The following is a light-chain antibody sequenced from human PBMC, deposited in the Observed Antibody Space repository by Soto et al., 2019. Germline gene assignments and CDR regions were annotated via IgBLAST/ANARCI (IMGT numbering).Light chain of an antibody. CDR2: RND. CDR1: NSRSGSNY. J-gene: IGLJ1*01. V-gene: IGLV1-47*01. Sequence: QSVLPQPPSASGTPGQRVTISCSTSNSRSGSNYVYWYQQLPGAAPKLLIYRNDRRPSGVPDRFSGSKSGTSASLAISGLRSEDEGDYFCAKWDDSLRVYVFGSGTKVTVL. CDR3: AKWDDSLRVYV.